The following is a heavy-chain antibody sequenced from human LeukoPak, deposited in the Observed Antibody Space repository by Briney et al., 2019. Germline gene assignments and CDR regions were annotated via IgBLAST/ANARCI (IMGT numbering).Heavy chain of an antibody. D-gene: IGHD6-6*01. V-gene: IGHV3-66*01. CDR2: VYSGGET. Sequence: GGSLSLFCAASGSTVSSDHITWVRQAPGKGLEWVSVVYSGGETYYAESVKGRFTVSRDNSKNTVYLQMNSLRAEDTAVYFCARGGVAAPPSESWGQETQVTVSS. CDR3: ARGGVAAPPSES. CDR1: GSTVSSDH. J-gene: IGHJ5*02.